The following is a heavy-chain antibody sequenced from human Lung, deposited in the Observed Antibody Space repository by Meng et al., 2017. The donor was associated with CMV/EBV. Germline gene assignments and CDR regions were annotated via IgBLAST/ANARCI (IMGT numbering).Heavy chain of an antibody. CDR3: ARVVDPSMSVLRFLEWANDAFDI. V-gene: IGHV4-39*07. CDR1: YD. Sequence: YDWGWIRQPPGKGLEWIGSIYYSGSTYYNPSLKSRVTISVDTSKNQFSLKLSSVTAADTAVYYCARVVDPSMSVLRFLEWANDAFDIWGQGTMVTVSS. D-gene: IGHD3-3*01. J-gene: IGHJ3*02. CDR2: IYYSGST.